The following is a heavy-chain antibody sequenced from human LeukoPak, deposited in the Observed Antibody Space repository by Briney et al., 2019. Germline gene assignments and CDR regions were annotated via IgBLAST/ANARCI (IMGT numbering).Heavy chain of an antibody. J-gene: IGHJ4*02. CDR1: GFTFSSYA. CDR3: ARGRLGNGAGHYYFDY. CDR2: IRGNAANT. Sequence: GGSLRLSCAASGFTFSSYAMNWVRQAPGKGLERVSGIRGNAANTYYADSVKGRFAISRDTSNTVYLQMNSLRAEDTAVYFCARGRLGNGAGHYYFDYWGQGALVIVSS. V-gene: IGHV3-23*01. D-gene: IGHD7-27*01.